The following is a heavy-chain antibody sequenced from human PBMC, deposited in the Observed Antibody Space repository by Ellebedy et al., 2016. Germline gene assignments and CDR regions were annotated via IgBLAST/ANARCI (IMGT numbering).Heavy chain of an antibody. J-gene: IGHJ4*02. CDR1: GGSISSSNW. Sequence: SETLSLTCAVSGGSISSSNWWSWVRQPPGKGLEWIGEIYHSGSTNYNPSLKSRVTISVDTSKNQFSLKLSSVTAADTAVYYCARSPTVDTPMATASTFDYWGQGTLVTVSS. CDR2: IYHSGST. V-gene: IGHV4-4*02. CDR3: ARSPTVDTPMATASTFDY. D-gene: IGHD5-18*01.